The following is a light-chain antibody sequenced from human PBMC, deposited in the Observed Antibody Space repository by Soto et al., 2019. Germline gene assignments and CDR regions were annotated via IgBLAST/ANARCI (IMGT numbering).Light chain of an antibody. CDR1: QSVSSN. J-gene: IGKJ5*01. CDR3: QQRNSWPPTFT. Sequence: EIVMTQSPATLSVSRGERATLSCRASQSVSSNLAWYQQKPCQAPRLLIYGASTRATGIPARFSGSGSGTDFTLNISSLEPEDFAVYYCQQRNSWPPTFTFGQGTRLEIK. CDR2: GAS. V-gene: IGKV3-15*01.